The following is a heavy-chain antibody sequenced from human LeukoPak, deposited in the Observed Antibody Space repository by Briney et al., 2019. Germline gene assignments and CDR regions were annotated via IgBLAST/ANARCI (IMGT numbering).Heavy chain of an antibody. CDR2: ISYKNDDI. Sequence: GGSLRLSCAASGFRFSDHYMGWIRQAPGKGLEGVSYISYKNDDIFYADSVKGRFTISRDNARNLLYLQMNSLRAEDTAVYYCARDIVPAGLFFDYWGQGSLVTVSS. D-gene: IGHD2-2*01. CDR3: ARDIVPAGLFFDY. CDR1: GFRFSDHY. V-gene: IGHV3-11*04. J-gene: IGHJ4*02.